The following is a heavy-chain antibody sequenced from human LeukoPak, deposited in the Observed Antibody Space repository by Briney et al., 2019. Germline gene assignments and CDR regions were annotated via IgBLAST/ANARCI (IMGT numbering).Heavy chain of an antibody. J-gene: IGHJ6*03. Sequence: SETLSLTCPVSCGSISSYYWSWIRQPPGKGLEWIGYIYYSGSTNYNPSLKSRVTISVDTSKNQFSLKLSSVTAADTAVYYCAREDGGYNFDHYYYYMDVWGKGTTVTVSS. CDR1: CGSISSYY. CDR3: AREDGGYNFDHYYYYMDV. CDR2: IYYSGST. V-gene: IGHV4-59*01. D-gene: IGHD5-24*01.